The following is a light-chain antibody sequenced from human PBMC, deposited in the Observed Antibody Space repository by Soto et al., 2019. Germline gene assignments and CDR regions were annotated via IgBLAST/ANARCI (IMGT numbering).Light chain of an antibody. J-gene: IGKJ5*01. CDR3: QQYGSSGT. Sequence: EIVMTQSPATLSVSPGERATLSFRASQSVSSSYLAWYQQKPGQAPRLLIYGASNRATGIPDRFSGSGSGTDFTLTISRLEPEDFAVYYCQQYGSSGTFGQGTRLEI. V-gene: IGKV3-20*01. CDR1: QSVSSSY. CDR2: GAS.